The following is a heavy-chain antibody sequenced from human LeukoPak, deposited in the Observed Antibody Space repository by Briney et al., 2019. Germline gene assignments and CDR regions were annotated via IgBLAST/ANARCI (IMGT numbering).Heavy chain of an antibody. CDR3: ARDAGVVRGVNAFDI. CDR1: GFTFSSCS. V-gene: IGHV3-21*01. D-gene: IGHD3-10*01. J-gene: IGHJ3*02. CDR2: ISSSSSYI. Sequence: PGGSLRLSCAASGFTFSSCSMNWVRQAPGKGLEWVSSISSSSSYIYYADSVKGRFTISRDNAENSLYLQMNSLRAEDTAVYYCARDAGVVRGVNAFDIWGQGTMVTVSS.